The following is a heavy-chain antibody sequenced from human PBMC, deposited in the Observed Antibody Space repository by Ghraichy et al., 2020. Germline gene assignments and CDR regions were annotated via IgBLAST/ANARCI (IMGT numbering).Heavy chain of an antibody. CDR1: GFTFSSYW. CDR3: ASLDTAMSRAPVGF. V-gene: IGHV3-7*03. CDR2: VKQNGIEK. D-gene: IGHD5-18*01. Sequence: GGSLRLSCAASGFTFSSYWMSWVRQAPGKGLEWVANVKQNGIEKYYVDSVRGRFTISRDNAKNSLYLQMNSLRAEDTAVYYCASLDTAMSRAPVGFWGQGALVTVSS. J-gene: IGHJ4*02.